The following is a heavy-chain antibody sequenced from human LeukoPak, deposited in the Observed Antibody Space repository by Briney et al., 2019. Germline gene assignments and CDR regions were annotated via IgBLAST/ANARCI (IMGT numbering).Heavy chain of an antibody. CDR1: GGSISSYY. Sequence: KSSETLSLTCTVSGGSISSYYWSWIRQPPGKGLEWIGYIYYSGSTNYNPSLKSRVTISVDTSKNQFSLKLSSVTAADTAVYYCARGELGTASHWFDPWGQGTLVTVSS. V-gene: IGHV4-59*01. J-gene: IGHJ5*02. CDR2: IYYSGST. D-gene: IGHD5-18*01. CDR3: ARGELGTASHWFDP.